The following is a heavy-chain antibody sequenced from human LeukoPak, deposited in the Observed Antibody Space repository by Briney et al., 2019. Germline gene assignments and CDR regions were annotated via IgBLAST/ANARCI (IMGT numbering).Heavy chain of an antibody. J-gene: IGHJ4*02. CDR1: GSTRRELS. Sequence: ASVKVSCKVSGSTRRELSMHWVRQAPGKGLEWMGGFDPEDGETIYAQKFRGRVTMTEDTSTDTAYMELNSLRSEDTAVYYCATNLATVVIVTYYWGQGTLVTVSS. V-gene: IGHV1-24*01. CDR2: FDPEDGET. CDR3: ATNLATVVIVTYY. D-gene: IGHD4-23*01.